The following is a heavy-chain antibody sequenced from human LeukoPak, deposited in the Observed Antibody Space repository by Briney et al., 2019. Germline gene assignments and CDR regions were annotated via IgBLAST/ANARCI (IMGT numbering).Heavy chain of an antibody. V-gene: IGHV2-5*02. CDR3: AHRRESGGGYNYAFDI. Sequence: SGPTLVNPTQTLTLTCTFSGFSLSTSGVGVGWIRQPPGKALEWLALIYWDDDKRYSPSLKSRLTITKDTSKTQVVLTMTNMDPVDTATYYCAHRRESGGGYNYAFDIWGQGTMVTVSS. J-gene: IGHJ3*02. CDR2: IYWDDDK. CDR1: GFSLSTSGVG. D-gene: IGHD5-24*01.